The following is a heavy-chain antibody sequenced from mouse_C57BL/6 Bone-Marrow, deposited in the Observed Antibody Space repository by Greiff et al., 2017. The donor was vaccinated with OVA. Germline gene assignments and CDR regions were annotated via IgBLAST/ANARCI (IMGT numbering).Heavy chain of an antibody. CDR3: ARGGWFYAMDY. CDR1: GYTFTSYT. CDR2: INPSSGYT. V-gene: IGHV1-4*01. D-gene: IGHD2-3*01. Sequence: VQGVESGAELARPGASVKMSCKASGYTFTSYTMHWVKQRPGQGLEWIGYINPSSGYTKYNQKFKDKATLTADKSSSTAYMQLSSLTSEDSAVYYCARGGWFYAMDYWGQGTSVTVSS. J-gene: IGHJ4*01.